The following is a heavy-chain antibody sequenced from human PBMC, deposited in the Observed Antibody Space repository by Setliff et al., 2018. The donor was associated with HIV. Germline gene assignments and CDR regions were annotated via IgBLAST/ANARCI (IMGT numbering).Heavy chain of an antibody. D-gene: IGHD3-22*01. CDR2: VNLDGTYI. Sequence: ETLSLTCAVSGGSFSDYWMHWVRQAPGKGLLWVARVNLDGTYIHYADSVKGRFTISRDNAKNTLHLQMNSLRAEDTAVYYCTRDSYYPDSSGVFYYYGWDVWGQGTTVTVS. CDR3: TRDSYYPDSSGVFYYYGWDV. J-gene: IGHJ6*02. V-gene: IGHV3-74*01. CDR1: GGSFSDYW.